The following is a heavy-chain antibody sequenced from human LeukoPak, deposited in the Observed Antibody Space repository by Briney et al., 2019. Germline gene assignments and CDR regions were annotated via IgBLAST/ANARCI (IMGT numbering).Heavy chain of an antibody. J-gene: IGHJ6*03. CDR1: GYTFTSYD. CDR2: MNPNSGNT. CDR3: ARGAPMPYCSSTSCYAANYYYYMDV. Sequence: GASVKVSCKASGYTFTSYDINWVRQATGQGLEWMGWMNPNSGNTGYAQKFQGRVTMTRNTPISTAYMELSSLRSEDTAVYYCARGAPMPYCSSTSCYAANYYYYMDVWGKGTTVTVSS. V-gene: IGHV1-8*01. D-gene: IGHD2-2*01.